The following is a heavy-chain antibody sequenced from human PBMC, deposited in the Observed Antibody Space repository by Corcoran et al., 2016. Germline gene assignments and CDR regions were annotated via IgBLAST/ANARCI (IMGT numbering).Heavy chain of an antibody. V-gene: IGHV4-39*01. CDR3: ERIQWLRFPPVTKRTMGGMDV. D-gene: IGHD5-12*01. J-gene: IGHJ6*02. CDR1: GGSISSSSYY. Sequence: QLQLQESGPGLVKPSETLSLTCTVSGGSISSSSYYWGWIRQPPGKGLEWIGSIYYSGSTYYNPSLKSRVTISVDTSKNQFSLKLSPVTAPDTAVYYCERIQWLRFPPVTKRTMGGMDVWGQGTTVTVSS. CDR2: IYYSGST.